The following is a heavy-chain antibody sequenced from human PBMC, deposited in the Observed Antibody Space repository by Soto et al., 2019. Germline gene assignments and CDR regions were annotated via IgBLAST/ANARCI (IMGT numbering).Heavy chain of an antibody. CDR2: VTPYKADT. Sequence: ASMRVSFRPSSYTVTNYGVTWVRRAPGQGLEWLGRVTPYKADTNSAQNLQGRVTMATDTSTNTAYLELRSLRSDDTAVYFCATDGPSNSGNLYAFDIWGQGTMVNVSS. CDR1: SYTVTNYG. CDR3: ATDGPSNSGNLYAFDI. D-gene: IGHD5-12*01. V-gene: IGHV1-18*04. J-gene: IGHJ3*02.